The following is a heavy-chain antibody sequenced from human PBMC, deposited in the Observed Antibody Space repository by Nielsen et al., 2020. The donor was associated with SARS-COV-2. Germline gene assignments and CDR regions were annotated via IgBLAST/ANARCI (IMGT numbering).Heavy chain of an antibody. D-gene: IGHD6-19*01. Sequence: GGSLRLSCAASGFTFSSYWMSWVRQAPGKGLEWVANIKQDGSEKYYVDSVKGRFTISRDNAKNSLYLQMNSLRAEDTAVYYCARDSHSSRYSSGWYYYYYYMDVWGKGTTVTVSS. CDR3: ARDSHSSRYSSGWYYYYYYMDV. CDR2: IKQDGSEK. CDR1: GFTFSSYW. V-gene: IGHV3-7*03. J-gene: IGHJ6*03.